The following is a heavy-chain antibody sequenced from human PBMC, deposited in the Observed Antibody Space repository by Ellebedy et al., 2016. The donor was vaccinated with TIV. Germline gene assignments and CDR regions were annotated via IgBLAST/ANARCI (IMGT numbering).Heavy chain of an antibody. V-gene: IGHV3-23*01. J-gene: IGHJ2*01. CDR2: ISTSGGNT. D-gene: IGHD2-15*01. CDR1: GFAFSSYA. Sequence: PGGSLRLSCVASGFAFSSYAMNWVRQAPGKGLEWVSLISTSGGNTYYADSVKGRFTIARENYKDTLYLQMNSLRAEDTAIYYCAKDWRGECNDGSCYPPHLWGRGTLVTVSS. CDR3: AKDWRGECNDGSCYPPHL.